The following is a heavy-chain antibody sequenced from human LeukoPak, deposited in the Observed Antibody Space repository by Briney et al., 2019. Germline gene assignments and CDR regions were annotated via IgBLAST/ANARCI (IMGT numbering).Heavy chain of an antibody. CDR3: ARSAWSGHYTHDY. CDR1: GGSISSSSYY. CDR2: IYYSGST. J-gene: IGHJ4*02. Sequence: SETLSLTCTVSGGSISSSSYYWGWIRQPPGKGLEWIGSIYYSGSTYYNPSLKSRVTISVDTSKNQFSLKLSSVTAADTAVYYCARSAWSGHYTHDYWGQGTLVTVSS. V-gene: IGHV4-39*01. D-gene: IGHD3-3*01.